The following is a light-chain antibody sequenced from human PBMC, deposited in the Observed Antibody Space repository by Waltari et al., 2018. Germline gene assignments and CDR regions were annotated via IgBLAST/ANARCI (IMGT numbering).Light chain of an antibody. CDR2: EVT. Sequence: QSPLTQPASVSGPAAQSITLSFTGTSGAVGISDLVSCYQQHPGKAPKLLIYEVTQRPSWVSNRCSGSKSGNTASLTVSGLQAEDEADYYCCSYAGSGTLVFGGGTKLTVL. V-gene: IGLV2-23*02. CDR3: CSYAGSGTLV. CDR1: SGAVGISDL. J-gene: IGLJ2*01.